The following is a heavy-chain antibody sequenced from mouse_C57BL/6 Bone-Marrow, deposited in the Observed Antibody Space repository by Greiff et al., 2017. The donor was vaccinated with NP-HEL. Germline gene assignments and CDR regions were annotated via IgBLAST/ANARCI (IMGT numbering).Heavy chain of an antibody. CDR3: ARGAY. CDR1: GYEFSNYW. CDR2: IYPGDGDT. Sequence: QVQLQQSGAELVKPGASVKISCKASGYEFSNYWMNWVKQRPGKGLEWIGQIYPGDGDTNYNGKFKDTATLTADKSSSTAYMQHSRLTSEDAAVYFCARGAYWGQGTLGTVSA. V-gene: IGHV1-80*01. J-gene: IGHJ3*01.